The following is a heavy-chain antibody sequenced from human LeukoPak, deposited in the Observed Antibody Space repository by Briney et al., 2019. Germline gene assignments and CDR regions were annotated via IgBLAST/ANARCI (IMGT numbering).Heavy chain of an antibody. J-gene: IGHJ4*02. Sequence: PSETLSLTCTVSGGSISSSSYYWGWIRQPPGKGLEWIGSIYYSGSTYYNPSLKSRVTISVDTSKNQFSLKLSSVTPEDTAVYYCARGGAGSYQPIHYFDYWGQGTLVTVSS. CDR3: ARGGAGSYQPIHYFDY. D-gene: IGHD3-10*01. V-gene: IGHV4-39*01. CDR1: GGSISSSSYY. CDR2: IYYSGST.